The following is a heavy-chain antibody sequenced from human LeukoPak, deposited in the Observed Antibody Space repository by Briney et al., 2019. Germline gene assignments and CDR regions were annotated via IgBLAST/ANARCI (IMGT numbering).Heavy chain of an antibody. CDR2: IIPIFGTA. V-gene: IGHV1-69*05. J-gene: IGHJ3*02. CDR1: GGTFSSYA. CDR3: ARSDYYDSSHDAFDI. Sequence: ASVKVSCNASGGTFSSYAISWVRQAPGQGLEWMGGIIPIFGTANYAQKFQGRVTITTDESTSTAYMELSSLRSEDTAVYYCARSDYYDSSHDAFDIWGQGTMVTVSS. D-gene: IGHD3-22*01.